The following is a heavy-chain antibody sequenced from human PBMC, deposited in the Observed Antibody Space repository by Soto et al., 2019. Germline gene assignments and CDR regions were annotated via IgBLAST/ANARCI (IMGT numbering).Heavy chain of an antibody. V-gene: IGHV1-2*02. D-gene: IGHD6-6*01. CDR1: GYAFTGYY. CDR2: INPNSGGT. Sequence: GSVKVYFKASGYAFTGYYMHWVRQAPGQGLEWMGWINPNSGGTNYAQKFQGRVTMTRDTSISTAYMELSRLRSDDTAVYYCAQSWGSSFDYWGQGTLVTVSS. CDR3: AQSWGSSFDY. J-gene: IGHJ4*02.